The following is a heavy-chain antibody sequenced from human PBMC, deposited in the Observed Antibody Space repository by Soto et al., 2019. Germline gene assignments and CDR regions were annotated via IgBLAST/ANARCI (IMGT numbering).Heavy chain of an antibody. CDR3: ARGEDASVTTALYNCFDP. Sequence: QVQLVQSGAEVKKPGSSVKVSCKAPGGTFSSYAISWARQAPEQGLEWMGGIILIFGTPNYAQKFQGRVTITQDDSTSTAYMELSSLRSEDTAVYYCARGEDASVTTALYNCFDPWGQGTLVTVSS. D-gene: IGHD4-17*01. V-gene: IGHV1-69*01. J-gene: IGHJ5*02. CDR1: GGTFSSYA. CDR2: IILIFGTP.